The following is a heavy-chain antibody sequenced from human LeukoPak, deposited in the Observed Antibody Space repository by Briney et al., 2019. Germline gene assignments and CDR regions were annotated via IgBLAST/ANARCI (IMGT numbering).Heavy chain of an antibody. CDR1: GGTFSSYA. CDR2: IIPILGIA. V-gene: IGHV1-69*04. Sequence: SVKVSCKASGGTFSSYAISWVRQAPGQGLEWMGRIIPILGIANYAQKFQGRVTITADKSTSTAYMELSSLRSEDTAVYYCAPCDFWSGYYDYFDYWGQGTLVTVSS. CDR3: APCDFWSGYYDYFDY. J-gene: IGHJ4*02. D-gene: IGHD3-3*01.